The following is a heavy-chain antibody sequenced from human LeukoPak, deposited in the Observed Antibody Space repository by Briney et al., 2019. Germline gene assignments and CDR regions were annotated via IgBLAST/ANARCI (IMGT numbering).Heavy chain of an antibody. Sequence: PSETLSLTCTVSGGSISSSSYYWGWIRQPPGKGLEWIGSIYYSGSTYYNPSLKSRVTISVDTSKNQFSLKLSSVTAADTAVYFCARAAPNYYDSSGSLRNPYFEYWGQGTLVTVSS. CDR3: ARAAPNYYDSSGSLRNPYFEY. J-gene: IGHJ4*02. CDR1: GGSISSSSYY. V-gene: IGHV4-39*07. CDR2: IYYSGST. D-gene: IGHD3-22*01.